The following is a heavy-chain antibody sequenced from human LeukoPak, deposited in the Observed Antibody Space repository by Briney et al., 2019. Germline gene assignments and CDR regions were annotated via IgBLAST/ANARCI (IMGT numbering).Heavy chain of an antibody. CDR3: AKSDYYDSSGYYYGSDY. V-gene: IGHV3-23*01. CDR1: GFTFSSYA. D-gene: IGHD3-22*01. J-gene: IGHJ4*02. Sequence: GGSLRLSCAASGFTFSSYAMTWVRQAPGKGLEWVSGISGSGGSTYYADSVKGRFTISRDNSKNTLYVQMNSLRAEDTAVYYWAKSDYYDSSGYYYGSDYWGQGTLVTVSS. CDR2: ISGSGGST.